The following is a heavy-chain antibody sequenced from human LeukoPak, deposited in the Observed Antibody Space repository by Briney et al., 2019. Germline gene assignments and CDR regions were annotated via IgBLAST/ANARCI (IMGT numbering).Heavy chain of an antibody. Sequence: GGSLRLSCAASGFMFDDYGMSWVRQAPGKGLEWVAGINWNGGSTGYADSVKGRFTISRDNAKNTLYLQMSSLRAEDTAVYYCARGGTELAVTTTGIDYWGRGTLVTVSS. CDR3: ARGGTELAVTTTGIDY. J-gene: IGHJ4*02. CDR2: INWNGGST. CDR1: GFMFDDYG. V-gene: IGHV3-20*04. D-gene: IGHD4-11*01.